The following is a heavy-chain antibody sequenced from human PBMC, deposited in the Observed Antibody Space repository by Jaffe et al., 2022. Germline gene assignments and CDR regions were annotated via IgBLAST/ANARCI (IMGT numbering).Heavy chain of an antibody. D-gene: IGHD5-12*01. CDR3: ARHGPRWLRPYYFDY. Sequence: QVQLQESGPGLVKPSETLSLTCAVSGYSISSGYYWGWIRQPPGKGLEWIGSIYHSGSTYYNPSLKSRVTISVDTSKNQFSLKLSSVTAADTAVYYCARHGPRWLRPYYFDYWGQGTLVTVSS. CDR2: IYHSGST. CDR1: GYSISSGYY. V-gene: IGHV4-38-2*01. J-gene: IGHJ4*02.